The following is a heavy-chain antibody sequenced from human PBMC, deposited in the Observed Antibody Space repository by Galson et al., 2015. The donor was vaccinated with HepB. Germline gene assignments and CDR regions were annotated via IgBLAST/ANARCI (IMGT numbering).Heavy chain of an antibody. Sequence: SLRLSCAASGFTFGDYAMSWVRQAPGKGLEWVGFIRSKAYGGTTEYAASVKGRFTISRDDSKSIAYLQMNSLKTEDTAVYYCTRGHPEAYGNRIAAAAGYDYWGQGTLVTVSS. J-gene: IGHJ4*02. D-gene: IGHD6-13*01. V-gene: IGHV3-49*04. CDR2: IRSKAYGGTT. CDR1: GFTFGDYA. CDR3: TRGHPEAYGNRIAAAAGYDY.